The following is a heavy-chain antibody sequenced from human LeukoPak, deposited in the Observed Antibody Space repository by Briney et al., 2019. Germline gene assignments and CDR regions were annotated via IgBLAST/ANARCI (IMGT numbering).Heavy chain of an antibody. CDR3: ASYSSSWYFRGAFDI. J-gene: IGHJ3*02. CDR1: GFTFSSYS. CDR2: ISSSSSTI. V-gene: IGHV3-48*01. D-gene: IGHD6-13*01. Sequence: PGGSLRLSCAASGFTFSSYSINWVRQAPGKGLEWVSYISSSSSTIYYADSVKGRFTISRDNAKNSLYLQMNSLRAEDTAVYYCASYSSSWYFRGAFDIWGQGTMVTVSS.